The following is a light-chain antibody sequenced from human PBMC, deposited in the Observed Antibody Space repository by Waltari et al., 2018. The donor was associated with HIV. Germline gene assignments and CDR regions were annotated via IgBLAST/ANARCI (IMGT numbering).Light chain of an antibody. Sequence: SYELTQPPSVSVSPGQTASITCSGDKLGDTYASWYQQKAGQPPVLVIYQNRKRPSGSPERFSGSNSGDTATLTISGTQAVDEADYYCQAWDSSSAVVFGGGTKLTVL. CDR1: KLGDTY. CDR2: QNR. J-gene: IGLJ2*01. CDR3: QAWDSSSAVV. V-gene: IGLV3-1*01.